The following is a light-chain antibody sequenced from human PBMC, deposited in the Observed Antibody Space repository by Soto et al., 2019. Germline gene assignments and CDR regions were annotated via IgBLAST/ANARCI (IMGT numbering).Light chain of an antibody. J-gene: IGKJ4*01. CDR2: GAS. CDR1: QTISTD. Sequence: EVVMTQSPATVSVFPGEGVTLSCRASQTISTDLAWYQQKPGQAPRLLIYGASTRATGVPDRFSGGGSGTEFTLTISSLQSEDFASYYCQQNNKWPPVTFGGGTKV. CDR3: QQNNKWPPVT. V-gene: IGKV3-15*01.